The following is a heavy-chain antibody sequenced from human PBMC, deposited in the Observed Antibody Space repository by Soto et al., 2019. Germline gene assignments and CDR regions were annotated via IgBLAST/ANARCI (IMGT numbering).Heavy chain of an antibody. CDR3: TRVPLLSFGGDSVAYYFDY. CDR2: INHSGST. J-gene: IGHJ4*02. CDR1: GGSFSGYY. V-gene: IGHV4-34*01. D-gene: IGHD3-16*02. Sequence: SETLSLTCAVYGGSFSGYYWSWIRQPPGKGLEWIGEINHSGSTNYNPSLKSRVTISVDTSKNQFSMKLSPVTAADTAVYYCTRVPLLSFGGDSVAYYFDYWGQGTLVTVSS.